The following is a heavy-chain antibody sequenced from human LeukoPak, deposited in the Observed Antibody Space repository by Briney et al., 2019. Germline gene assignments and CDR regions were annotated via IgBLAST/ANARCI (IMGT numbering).Heavy chain of an antibody. CDR3: ARKTTVSYAFDI. Sequence: GGSLRLSCAASGFTFSSYSMNWVRQAPGKGLEWVSHISSSSTNIYYADSVKGRFTISRDNARKSLYLQVNSLRAEDTAVYYCARKTTVSYAFDIWGQGTMVTVSS. D-gene: IGHD4-11*01. CDR2: ISSSSTNI. CDR1: GFTFSSYS. J-gene: IGHJ3*02. V-gene: IGHV3-48*01.